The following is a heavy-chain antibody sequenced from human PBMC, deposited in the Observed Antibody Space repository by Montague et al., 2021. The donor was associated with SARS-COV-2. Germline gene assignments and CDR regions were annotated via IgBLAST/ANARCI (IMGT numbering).Heavy chain of an antibody. CDR3: ARAQNICFIANCVNYFDL. CDR2: THQWGGT. Sequence: SETLSLTCAVSGGSITSENWWSWVRQPPGKGLEWIAETHQWGGTNYNPPLRSRVTILLDNSKNQFSLMLTSVTAADTAMYYCARAQNICFIANCVNYFDLWGLGALVSVSS. D-gene: IGHD1-1*01. CDR1: GGSITSENW. V-gene: IGHV4-4*02. J-gene: IGHJ4*02.